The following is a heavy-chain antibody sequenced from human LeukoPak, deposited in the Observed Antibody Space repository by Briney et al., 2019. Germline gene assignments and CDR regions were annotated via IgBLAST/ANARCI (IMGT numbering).Heavy chain of an antibody. D-gene: IGHD3-22*01. J-gene: IGHJ4*02. V-gene: IGHV1-3*01. CDR2: INAGNGNT. CDR3: ARQTYYYDSSRFDY. CDR1: GYTFTSYA. Sequence: ASVKVSCKASGYTFTSYAIHWVRQAPGQRLEWMGWINAGNGNTKYSQKFQGRVTITRDTSASTAYMELSSLRSEDTAVYYCARQTYYYDSSRFDYWGQGTLVTVSS.